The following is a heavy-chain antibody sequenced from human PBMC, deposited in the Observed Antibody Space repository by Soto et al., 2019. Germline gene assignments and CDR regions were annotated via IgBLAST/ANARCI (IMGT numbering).Heavy chain of an antibody. Sequence: EVQLVESGGGLVKPGGSLRLSCAASGFTFSSYSMNWVRQAPGKGLEWVSSISSSSSYIYYADSVKGRFTISRDNAKNSLYLQMNSLRAEDTAVYYCARVVVPAAPSNYYYYYYMDVWGKGTTVTVSS. V-gene: IGHV3-21*01. CDR3: ARVVVPAAPSNYYYYYYMDV. CDR1: GFTFSSYS. CDR2: ISSSSSYI. D-gene: IGHD2-2*01. J-gene: IGHJ6*03.